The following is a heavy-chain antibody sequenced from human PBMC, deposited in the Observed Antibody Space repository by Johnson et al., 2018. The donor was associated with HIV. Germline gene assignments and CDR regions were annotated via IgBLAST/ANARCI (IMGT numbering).Heavy chain of an antibody. J-gene: IGHJ3*02. Sequence: VQLVESGGGLVQPGGSLKLSCAASGFTFSGSAMHWVRQASGKGLEWVGRIRSKTDGGTADYGAPVKGRFTISRDTAKNSLSLQMNTLRADDTVVYYCARAFEVGPSERVVDGFDIWGQGTMVTVSS. CDR2: IRSKTDGGTA. CDR3: ARAFEVGPSERVVDGFDI. D-gene: IGHD3-3*01. CDR1: GFTFSGSA. V-gene: IGHV3-73*02.